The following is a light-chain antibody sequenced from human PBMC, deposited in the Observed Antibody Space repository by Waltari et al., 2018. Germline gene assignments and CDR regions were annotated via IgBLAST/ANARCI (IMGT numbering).Light chain of an antibody. J-gene: IGLJ3*02. CDR1: SSNLGSNY. CDR2: RNN. Sequence: QSVLTQPPSASGTPGQRVTISCSGSSSNLGSNYVYWYQQLPGTAPKLLPYRNNQRPSGVPDRFSGSKSGTSASLAISGLRSEDEADYYCAAWDDSLSGRGVFGGGTKLTVL. CDR3: AAWDDSLSGRGV. V-gene: IGLV1-47*01.